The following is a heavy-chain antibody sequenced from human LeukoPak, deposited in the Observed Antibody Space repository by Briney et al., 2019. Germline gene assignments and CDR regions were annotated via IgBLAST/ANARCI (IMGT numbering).Heavy chain of an antibody. CDR3: ARSQGGSRFDY. CDR2: IYYSGST. CDR1: GGSISSYY. V-gene: IGHV4-59*01. Sequence: SETLSLTCTXSGGSISSYYWSWIRQPPGKGLEWIGYIYYSGSTNYNPSLKSRVTISVDTSKNQFSLKLSSVTAADTAVYYCARSQGGSRFDYWGQGTLVTVSS. D-gene: IGHD3-16*01. J-gene: IGHJ4*02.